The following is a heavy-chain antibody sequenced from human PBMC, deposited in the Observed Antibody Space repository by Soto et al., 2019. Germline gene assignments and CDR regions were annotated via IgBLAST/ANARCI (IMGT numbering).Heavy chain of an antibody. CDR2: INHSGST. J-gene: IGHJ4*02. D-gene: IGHD3-9*01. CDR1: GGSFSGYY. Sequence: PWETLSLTCAVYGGSFSGYYWSWIRQPPGKGPEWIGEINHSGSTNYNPSLKSRVTISVDTSKNQFSLKLSSVTAADTAVYYCARGRLYYDILTGYYNVGDFDYWGQGTLLTVSS. CDR3: ARGRLYYDILTGYYNVGDFDY. V-gene: IGHV4-34*01.